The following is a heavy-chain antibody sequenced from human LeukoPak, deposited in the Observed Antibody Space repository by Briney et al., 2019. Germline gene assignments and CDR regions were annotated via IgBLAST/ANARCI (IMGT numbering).Heavy chain of an antibody. D-gene: IGHD6-19*01. CDR2: IYYSGST. V-gene: IGHV4-59*01. J-gene: IGHJ4*02. Sequence: SETLSLTCTVSGGSISSYYWSWIRQPPGKGLGWIGYIYYSGSTNYNPSLKSRVTISVDTSKNQFSLKLSSVTAADTAVYYCARDRQWLFDYWGQGTLVTVSS. CDR3: ARDRQWLFDY. CDR1: GGSISSYY.